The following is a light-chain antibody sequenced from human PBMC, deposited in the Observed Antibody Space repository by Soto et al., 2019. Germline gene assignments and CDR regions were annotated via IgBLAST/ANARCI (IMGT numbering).Light chain of an antibody. V-gene: IGKV3-15*01. J-gene: IGKJ1*01. CDR1: QSVSTH. Sequence: IVMNKKPATLSVSRRERATLSCTASQSVSTHLACYQQTPGQAPRLLLYGASTRATGIPARFSGSGSGTEFTLAISFRHSEEFAVYYCQEYNNLPRTFGEGTKVDIK. CDR2: GAS. CDR3: QEYNNLPRT.